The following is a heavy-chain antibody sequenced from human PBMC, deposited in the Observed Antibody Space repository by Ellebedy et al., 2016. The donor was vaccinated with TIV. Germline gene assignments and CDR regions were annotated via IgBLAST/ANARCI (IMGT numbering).Heavy chain of an antibody. J-gene: IGHJ4*02. CDR1: GDRVSNKYAT. V-gene: IGHV6-1*01. D-gene: IGHD3-3*01. Sequence: MPSETLSLTCAISGDRVSNKYATWNWIRQSPSRGLEWLGRAYYRSTWIYDYAVSVKGRITINPDTSNNQLSLHLNSVTAADTAVYYCARILRGGSNGDYFDYWGQGTQVTASS. CDR2: AYYRSTWIY. CDR3: ARILRGGSNGDYFDY.